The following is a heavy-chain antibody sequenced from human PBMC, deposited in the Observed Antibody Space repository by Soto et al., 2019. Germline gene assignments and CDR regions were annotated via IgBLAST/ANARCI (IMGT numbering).Heavy chain of an antibody. Sequence: GASVTVSCKASGYTFTGYYMHWVRQAPGQGLEWMGWINPNSGGTNYAQKFQGWVTMTRDTSISTAYMELSRLRSDDTAVYYCARSLYVATHFDYWGQGTPVTVSS. CDR3: ARSLYVATHFDY. CDR2: INPNSGGT. CDR1: GYTFTGYY. D-gene: IGHD5-12*01. V-gene: IGHV1-2*04. J-gene: IGHJ4*02.